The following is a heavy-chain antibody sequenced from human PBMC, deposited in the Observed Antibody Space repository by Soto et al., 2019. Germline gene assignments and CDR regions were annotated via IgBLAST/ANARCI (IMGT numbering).Heavy chain of an antibody. J-gene: IGHJ5*02. V-gene: IGHV3-48*02. CDR3: ARNPPHGDFDYNWFDP. Sequence: GGSLRLSCAASGFTFSSYSMSWVRQAPGKGLEWVSYISSSSSTIYYADSVKGRFTISRDNAKNSLYLQMNSLRDEDTAVYYCARNPPHGDFDYNWFDPWGQGTLVTVSS. CDR1: GFTFSSYS. CDR2: ISSSSSTI. D-gene: IGHD2-21*01.